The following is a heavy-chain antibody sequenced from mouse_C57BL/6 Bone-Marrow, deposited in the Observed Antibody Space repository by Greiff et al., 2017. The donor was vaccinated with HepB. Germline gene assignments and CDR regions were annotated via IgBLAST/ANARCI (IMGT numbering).Heavy chain of an antibody. Sequence: EVQRVESGGGLVQPKGSLKLSCAASGFSFNTYAMNWVRQAPGKGLEWVARIRSKSNNYATYYADSVKDRFTISRDDSESMLYLQMNNLKTEDTAMYYCVRLLYPRAMDYWGQGTSVTVSS. V-gene: IGHV10-1*01. CDR2: IRSKSNNYAT. D-gene: IGHD2-1*01. CDR3: VRLLYPRAMDY. J-gene: IGHJ4*01. CDR1: GFSFNTYA.